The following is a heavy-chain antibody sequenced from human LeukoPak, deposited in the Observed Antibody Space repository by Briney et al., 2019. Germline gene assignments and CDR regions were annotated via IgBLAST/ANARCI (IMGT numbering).Heavy chain of an antibody. J-gene: IGHJ4*02. CDR2: IRQDGSDK. CDR3: ARDYYASGSHDY. D-gene: IGHD3-10*01. Sequence: PGGSLRLSCAASEFALSNYWMTWVRQAPGMGLEWVANIRQDGSDKYYVDSVKGRFTISRDNAKNSLYLQMNSLRAEDTAVYYCARDYYASGSHDYWGQGTLVTVSS. V-gene: IGHV3-7*01. CDR1: EFALSNYW.